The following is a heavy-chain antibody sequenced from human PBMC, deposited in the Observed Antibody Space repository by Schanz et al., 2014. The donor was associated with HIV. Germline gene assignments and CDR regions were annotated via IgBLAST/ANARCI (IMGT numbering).Heavy chain of an antibody. V-gene: IGHV3-30*18. CDR2: ISYDGRNK. CDR1: GFIFSKYG. D-gene: IGHD6-19*01. Sequence: VPLGGSGGGVVQPGRALRLSRAVSGFIFSKYGMHWGRQGPGKGRGWGAVISYDGRNKYYADSVKGRFTNARDNSKNTLYLQMNSLRAEDTAVYYCAKGLRQWLVLGVSDYWGQGTLVTVSS. CDR3: AKGLRQWLVLGVSDY. J-gene: IGHJ4*02.